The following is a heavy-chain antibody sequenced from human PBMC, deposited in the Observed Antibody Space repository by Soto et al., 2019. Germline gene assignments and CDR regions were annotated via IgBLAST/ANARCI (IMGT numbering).Heavy chain of an antibody. CDR1: GFTFRSYW. Sequence: GGSLRLSCVASGFTFRSYWMTWIRQAPGKGLEWVGNIKEDGSEEKYVDSEKGRFTIFRDNAKNSLYLQMNSLRVEDTAIYYCASPRGGGYRIFDYWGRGTLVTVSS. CDR2: IKEDGSEE. V-gene: IGHV3-7*01. D-gene: IGHD1-26*01. CDR3: ASPRGGGYRIFDY. J-gene: IGHJ4*02.